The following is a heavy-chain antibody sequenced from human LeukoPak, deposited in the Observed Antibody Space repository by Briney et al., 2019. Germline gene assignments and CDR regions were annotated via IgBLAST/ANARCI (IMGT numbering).Heavy chain of an antibody. J-gene: IGHJ5*02. CDR1: GYTFTSYD. V-gene: IGHV1-8*03. Sequence: EASVKVSCKASGYTFTSYDINWVRQATGQGLEWMGWMNPNSGNTGYAQKFQGRVTITRNTSISTAYMELSSLRSEDTAVYYCARVSGYDFWSGYYNWFDPWGQGTLVTVSS. CDR2: MNPNSGNT. CDR3: ARVSGYDFWSGYYNWFDP. D-gene: IGHD3-3*01.